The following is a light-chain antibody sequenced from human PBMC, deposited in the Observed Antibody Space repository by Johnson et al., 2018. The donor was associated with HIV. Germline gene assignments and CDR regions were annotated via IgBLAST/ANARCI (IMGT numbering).Light chain of an antibody. CDR1: SSNIGNNY. CDR2: ENN. Sequence: QSVLTQPPSVSAAPGQKVTISCSGSSSNIGNNYVSWYQQVPGTAPKLLIYENNKRPSGIPDRFSGSKSGTSAALDITGLQTGDEADYYCGTWDSSLSAHYVFGTGTKITVL. V-gene: IGLV1-51*02. CDR3: GTWDSSLSAHYV. J-gene: IGLJ1*01.